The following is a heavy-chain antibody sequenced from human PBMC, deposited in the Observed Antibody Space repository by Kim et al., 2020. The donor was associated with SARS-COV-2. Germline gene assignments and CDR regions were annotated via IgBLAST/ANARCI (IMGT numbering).Heavy chain of an antibody. Sequence: YADYVKGRFTISRDNAKNTLYLQMNSLRAEDTAVYYCARESWSAADAFDLWGQGTMVTVSS. CDR3: ARESWSAADAFDL. D-gene: IGHD6-25*01. J-gene: IGHJ3*01. V-gene: IGHV3-74*01.